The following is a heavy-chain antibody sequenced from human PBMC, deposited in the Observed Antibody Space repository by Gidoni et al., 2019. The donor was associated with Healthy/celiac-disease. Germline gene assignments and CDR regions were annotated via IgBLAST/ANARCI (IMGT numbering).Heavy chain of an antibody. CDR1: GGSISSYY. J-gene: IGHJ4*02. D-gene: IGHD3-3*02. V-gene: IGHV4-59*08. CDR2: IYYSGST. Sequence: SETLSLTCTVSGGSISSYYWSWIRQPPGKGLEWIGYIYYSGSTNYNPSLKSRVTISVDTSKNTFSLKLSSVTAADTAVYYCARHGGQWHFLNDYWGQGTLVTVSS. CDR3: ARHGGQWHFLNDY.